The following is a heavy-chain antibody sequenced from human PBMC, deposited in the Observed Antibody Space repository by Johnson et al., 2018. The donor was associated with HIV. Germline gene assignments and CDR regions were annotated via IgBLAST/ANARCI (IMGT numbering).Heavy chain of an antibody. J-gene: IGHJ3*02. D-gene: IGHD5-18*01. CDR1: GFTFSSYG. Sequence: HVQLVESGGGVVQPGRSLRLSCAASGFTFSSYGMHWVRQAPGKGLEWVSVIYSGDTTYYAGSVKGSFTISRDNSKNTLYLQLNSLTVDDTAIYYCARAYTYGAFDIWGQGTMVTVSS. CDR2: IYSGDTT. V-gene: IGHV3-NL1*01. CDR3: ARAYTYGAFDI.